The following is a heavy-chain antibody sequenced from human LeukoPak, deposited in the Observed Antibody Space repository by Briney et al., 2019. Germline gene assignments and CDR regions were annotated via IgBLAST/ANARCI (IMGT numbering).Heavy chain of an antibody. J-gene: IGHJ6*04. CDR3: AELGITMIGGV. Sequence: NPSETLSLTCTVSGGSISSSSYYWGWIRQPPGKGLEWIGSIYYSGSTYYNPSLKSRVTISVDTSKNQFSLKLRSVTAEDTAVYYCAELGITMIGGVWGKGTTVTISS. CDR2: IYYSGST. D-gene: IGHD3-10*02. V-gene: IGHV4-39*07. CDR1: GGSISSSSYY.